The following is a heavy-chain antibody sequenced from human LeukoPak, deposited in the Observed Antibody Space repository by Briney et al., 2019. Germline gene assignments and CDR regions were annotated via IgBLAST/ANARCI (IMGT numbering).Heavy chain of an antibody. J-gene: IGHJ3*02. CDR2: MNPNSGNA. D-gene: IGHD3-9*01. V-gene: IGHV1-8*01. Sequence: ASVKVSCKASGYTFTSYDINWVRQATGQGLEWMGWMNPNSGNAGYAQKFQGRVTMTRNTSISTAYMELSSLRSEDTAVYYCARGVERYADAFDIWGQGTMVTVSS. CDR3: ARGVERYADAFDI. CDR1: GYTFTSYD.